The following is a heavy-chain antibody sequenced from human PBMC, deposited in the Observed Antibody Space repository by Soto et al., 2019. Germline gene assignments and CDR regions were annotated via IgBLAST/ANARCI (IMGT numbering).Heavy chain of an antibody. V-gene: IGHV3-74*01. CDR1: GFTFSSYW. D-gene: IGHD3-10*01. CDR2: INSDGSST. J-gene: IGHJ6*02. Sequence: EVQLVESGGGLVQPGGSLRLSCAASGFTFSSYWMHWVRQAPGKGLVWVSRINSDGSSTSYADSVKGRFTISRDNAKNTLYLQMNSLRAEDTAVYYCASPRITMVRALVDVWGQGTTVTVSS. CDR3: ASPRITMVRALVDV.